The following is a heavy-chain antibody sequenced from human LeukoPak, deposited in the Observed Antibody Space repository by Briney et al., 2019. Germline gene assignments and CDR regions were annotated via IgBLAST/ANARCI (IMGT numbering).Heavy chain of an antibody. Sequence: PETLSLTCTVSGGSISSYYWSWIRQPPGKGLEGIGYIYYSGSTNYNPSLKSRVTTSIDTSKNQFSLKLSSVTAADTAVYYCATTYSGGWNDYWGQGTLVTVSS. J-gene: IGHJ4*02. CDR3: ATTYSGGWNDY. V-gene: IGHV4-59*08. D-gene: IGHD6-19*01. CDR1: GGSISSYY. CDR2: IYYSGST.